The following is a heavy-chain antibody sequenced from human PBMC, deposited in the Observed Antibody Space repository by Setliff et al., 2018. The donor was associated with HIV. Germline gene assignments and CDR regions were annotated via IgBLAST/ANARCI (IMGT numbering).Heavy chain of an antibody. CDR3: AKTPLALVRGAQPYFDY. V-gene: IGHV3-23*01. CDR2: ISGSGGST. CDR1: GFTFNTYA. D-gene: IGHD3-10*01. J-gene: IGHJ4*02. Sequence: GGSLRLSCAASGFTFNTYAMSWVRQAPGKGLEWVSVISGSGGSTFYADSVKGRFTISRDNSKNTLYLQMNRLRVEDTAVYYCAKTPLALVRGAQPYFDYWGQGTLVTVSS.